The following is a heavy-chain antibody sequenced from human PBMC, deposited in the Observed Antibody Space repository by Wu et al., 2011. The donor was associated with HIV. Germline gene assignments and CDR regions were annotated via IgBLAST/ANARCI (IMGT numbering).Heavy chain of an antibody. Sequence: QVQLVQTGAEVKKPGGLSEGLLQDFWLHLYQLWISWVRQAPGQGLEWMGWISADNGDTNYAQKLQGRVTMTTDTSTSAAYMELSRLRSDDTAVYYCARRSGSYPDAFDIVGPRDNGHRLF. CDR1: LHLYQLW. CDR2: ISADNGDT. J-gene: IGHJ3*02. D-gene: IGHD1-26*01. CDR3: ARRSGSYPDAFDI. V-gene: IGHV1-18*01.